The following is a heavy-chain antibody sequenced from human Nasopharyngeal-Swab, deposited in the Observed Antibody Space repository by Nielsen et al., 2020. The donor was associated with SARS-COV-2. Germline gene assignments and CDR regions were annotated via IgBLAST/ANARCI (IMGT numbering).Heavy chain of an antibody. V-gene: IGHV1-2*06. CDR3: STDLLGSSGGNS. CDR2: INPKSGGT. Sequence: ASVKVSCKASGYTFTGYYMHWVRRAPGQGLEWMGRINPKSGGTNYAQKFQGSVTLTRDTTISTSYKGLSRLRSDDTAVYHCSTDLLGSSGGNSWGQGTLVTVSS. D-gene: IGHD2-15*01. J-gene: IGHJ4*02. CDR1: GYTFTGYY.